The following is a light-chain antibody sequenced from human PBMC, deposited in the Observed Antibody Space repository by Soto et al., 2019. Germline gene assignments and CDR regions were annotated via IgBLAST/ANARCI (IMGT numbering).Light chain of an antibody. CDR3: QQDDNLPIT. Sequence: DIQMTQSPSSLSASVGDRVTITCQASQDISNYLNWYQQKPGKAPKLLIYDASNLETGVPSRFSGSGSGTDFTFTISSRHPEDIATYYCQQDDNLPITFGQGTRLEIK. CDR2: DAS. CDR1: QDISNY. V-gene: IGKV1-33*01. J-gene: IGKJ5*01.